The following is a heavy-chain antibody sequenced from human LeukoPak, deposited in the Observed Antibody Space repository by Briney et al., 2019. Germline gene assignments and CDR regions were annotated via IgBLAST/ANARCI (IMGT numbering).Heavy chain of an antibody. Sequence: GGSLRLSCAASGFTFDDYGMSWVRQAPGKGLEWVSGINWNGGSTGYADSVKGRFTISRDNAKNSLYLQMNSLRAGDTGIYYCARIGYSSSCTDYWGQGTLVTVSS. D-gene: IGHD2-2*01. CDR2: INWNGGST. V-gene: IGHV3-20*04. J-gene: IGHJ4*02. CDR1: GFTFDDYG. CDR3: ARIGYSSSCTDY.